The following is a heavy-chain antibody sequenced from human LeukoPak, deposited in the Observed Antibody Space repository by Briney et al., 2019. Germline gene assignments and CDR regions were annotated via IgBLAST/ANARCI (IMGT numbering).Heavy chain of an antibody. CDR2: INPNSGDT. J-gene: IGHJ4*02. D-gene: IGHD6-19*01. Sequence: ASVKVSCKASGYTFTGYYIHWVRQASGQGLEWMGWINPNSGDTNYAQKFQGRVTMTRDTSISTAYMELSRLRSDDTAVCFCARVGRSSGGFDYWGQGPLVTVSS. CDR3: ARVGRSSGGFDY. V-gene: IGHV1-2*02. CDR1: GYTFTGYY.